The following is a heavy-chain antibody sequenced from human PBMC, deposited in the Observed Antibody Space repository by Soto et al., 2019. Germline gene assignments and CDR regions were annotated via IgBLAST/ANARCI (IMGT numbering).Heavy chain of an antibody. CDR1: GFTFSSYW. CDR3: ARVGTYYDILTGYSA. CDR2: INSDGSST. V-gene: IGHV3-74*01. D-gene: IGHD3-9*01. J-gene: IGHJ5*02. Sequence: VGSLRLSCAASGFTFSSYWMHWVRQAPGKGLVWVSRINSDGSSTSYADSVKGRFTISRDNAKNTLYLQMNSLRAEDTAVYYCARVGTYYDILTGYSAWGQGTLVTVSS.